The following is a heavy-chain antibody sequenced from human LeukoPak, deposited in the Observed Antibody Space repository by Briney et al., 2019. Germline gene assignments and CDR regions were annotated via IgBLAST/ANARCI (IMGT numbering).Heavy chain of an antibody. J-gene: IGHJ4*02. D-gene: IGHD1-26*01. CDR2: IKQDGSEK. CDR1: GFTYSSYW. V-gene: IGHV3-7*01. CDR3: ARDKIVGPTNFDH. Sequence: GGSLRLSREASGFTYSSYWMSWVRQAPGKGPEWVANIKQDGSEKYYVDPVKGRFTISRDNAKNSLYLQMNSLRVEDTAVYYCARDKIVGPTNFDHWGQGTLVTVSS.